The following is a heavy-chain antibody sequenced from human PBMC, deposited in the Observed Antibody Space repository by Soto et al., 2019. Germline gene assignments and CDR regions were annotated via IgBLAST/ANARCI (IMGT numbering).Heavy chain of an antibody. J-gene: IGHJ5*02. CDR2: INPHGGST. CDR1: GDTFTSYY. CDR3: ARSSGGNFGIIIEGSNWFDP. V-gene: IGHV1-46*01. Sequence: QVRLVQSGAEVRRPGASVKVSCKAPGDTFTSYYLNWVRQAPGQGLEWMGVINPHGGSTKYAQKFQAPVTMTRRPSRSTVYMELRSLRSDDTAIYYCARSSGGNFGIIIEGSNWFDPWGQGTLVTVSS. D-gene: IGHD3-3*01.